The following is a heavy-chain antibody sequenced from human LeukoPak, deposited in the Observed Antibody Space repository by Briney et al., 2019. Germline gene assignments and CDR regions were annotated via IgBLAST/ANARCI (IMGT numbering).Heavy chain of an antibody. CDR3: ARGAYYYED. Sequence: GGSLRLSCAASGFTVSSNCMSWVRQAPGKGLEWVSLICSGGNTYYADSVKGRFTISRDDSKNTLYLQMNSLRAEDTAVYYCARGAYYYEDWGQGTLVTVSS. J-gene: IGHJ4*02. CDR2: ICSGGNT. V-gene: IGHV3-53*01. CDR1: GFTVSSNC. D-gene: IGHD3-22*01.